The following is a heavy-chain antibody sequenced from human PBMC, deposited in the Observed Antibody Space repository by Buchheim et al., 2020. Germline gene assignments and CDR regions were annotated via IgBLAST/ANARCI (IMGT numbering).Heavy chain of an antibody. V-gene: IGHV3-7*01. D-gene: IGHD5-18*01. CDR3: ARYNTAMGKGRYSFDY. CDR1: GFTFSSYW. J-gene: IGHJ4*02. CDR2: IKQDGSEK. Sequence: EVQLVESGGGLVQPGGSLRLSCAASGFTFSSYWMSWVRQAPGKGLEWVANIKQDGSEKYYVDSVKGRFTISRDNAKNSMYLQMNSLRAEDTAVYYCARYNTAMGKGRYSFDYWGQGTL.